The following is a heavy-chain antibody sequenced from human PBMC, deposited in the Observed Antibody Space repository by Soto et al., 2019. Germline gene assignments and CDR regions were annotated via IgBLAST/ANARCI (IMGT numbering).Heavy chain of an antibody. J-gene: IGHJ4*02. CDR2: IRQDGGAQ. CDR1: GFTFTTYW. D-gene: IGHD3-10*01. V-gene: IGHV3-7*03. Sequence: WSLRLSCVASGFTFTTYWMSWVRQAPGKGLEWVANIRQDGGAQYYVDSVKGRFTISRDNAKNSVYLQMDSLRAEDTAVYYCVRGGHGSGSYLGSYWGQGILVTV. CDR3: VRGGHGSGSYLGSY.